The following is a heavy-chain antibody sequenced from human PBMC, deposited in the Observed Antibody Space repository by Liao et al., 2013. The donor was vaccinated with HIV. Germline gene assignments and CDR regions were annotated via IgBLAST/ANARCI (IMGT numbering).Heavy chain of an antibody. CDR3: ARDLADWDSDWYFDL. Sequence: QVQLQESGPGLVKPSETLSLTCTVSGGSISSYYWSWIRQPAGKGLEWIGRIYTSGSTNYNPSLKSRVTISLDTSKNQFSLKLSSVTAADTAVYYCARDLADWDSDWYFDLWGRGTLVTVSS. CDR1: GGSISSYY. CDR2: IYTSGST. D-gene: IGHD3/OR15-3a*01. V-gene: IGHV4-4*07. J-gene: IGHJ2*01.